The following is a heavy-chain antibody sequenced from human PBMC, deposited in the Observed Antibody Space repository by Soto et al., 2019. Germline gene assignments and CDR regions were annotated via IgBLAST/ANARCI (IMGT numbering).Heavy chain of an antibody. J-gene: IGHJ6*03. V-gene: IGHV4-59*01. CDR1: GGSITSYY. D-gene: IGHD3-3*01. Sequence: QVQLQESGPGLVKPSETLSLICTVSGGSITSYYWTWIRQPPGKGLEWIGYINYSGSTNYNPSLKSRINISVDTSKNQFSLKLSSVTAADTAVYFCARVAYDFWSGWGGAGYYYYLDVWGKGTTVTVSS. CDR2: INYSGST. CDR3: ARVAYDFWSGWGGAGYYYYLDV.